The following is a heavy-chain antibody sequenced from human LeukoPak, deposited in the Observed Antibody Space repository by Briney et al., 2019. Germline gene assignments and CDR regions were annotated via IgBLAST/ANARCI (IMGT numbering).Heavy chain of an antibody. Sequence: GGSLRLSCAASGFNFSSYSMNWVRQAPGKGLEWGSSISSSSSYIYYADSVKGRFTISRDNAKNSLYLQMNSLRAEDTAVYYCARDPEGDAAAEDFDYWGQGTLSPSPQ. J-gene: IGHJ4*02. V-gene: IGHV3-21*01. CDR3: ARDPEGDAAAEDFDY. CDR1: GFNFSSYS. D-gene: IGHD6-13*01. CDR2: ISSSSSYI.